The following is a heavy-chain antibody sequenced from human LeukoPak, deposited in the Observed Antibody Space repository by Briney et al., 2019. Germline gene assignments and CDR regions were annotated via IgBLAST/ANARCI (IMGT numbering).Heavy chain of an antibody. J-gene: IGHJ4*02. V-gene: IGHV4-39*07. Sequence: PSETLSLTCTVSGDSISSSDYFWGWIRQPPGKGLEWIGAFSYSGSAYYYSPSLKSRVTISVDASKNQFSLNLNSVTAADTPVYYCAKDSEGRWLQSGHWGQGSLVIVSS. CDR2: FSYSGSA. D-gene: IGHD5-24*01. CDR3: AKDSEGRWLQSGH. CDR1: GDSISSSDYF.